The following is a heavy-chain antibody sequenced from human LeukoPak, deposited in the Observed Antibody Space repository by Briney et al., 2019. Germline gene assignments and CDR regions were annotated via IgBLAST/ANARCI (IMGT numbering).Heavy chain of an antibody. CDR2: IRYDGSNK. CDR3: AKDDFIAAAGTGDY. D-gene: IGHD6-13*01. J-gene: IGHJ4*02. V-gene: IGHV3-30*02. CDR1: GFTFSSYG. Sequence: GGSLRLSCAASGFTFSSYGMHWVRQAPGKGLGWVAFIRYDGSNKYYADSVKGRFTISRDNSKNTLYLQMNSLRAEDTAVYYCAKDDFIAAAGTGDYWGQGTLVTVSS.